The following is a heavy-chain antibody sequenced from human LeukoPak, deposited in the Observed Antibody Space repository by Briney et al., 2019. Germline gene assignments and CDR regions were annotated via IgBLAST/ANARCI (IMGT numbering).Heavy chain of an antibody. CDR3: ARALGGYHTGIYFDY. J-gene: IGHJ4*02. D-gene: IGHD3-3*01. CDR1: GGSISSYY. V-gene: IGHV4-59*01. CDR2: IYYSGST. Sequence: SETLSLTCTVSGGSISSYYWSWIRQPPGKGLEWIGYIYYSGSTNYNPSLKSRVTISVDTSKNQFSLKLSSVTAADTAVYYCARALGGYHTGIYFDYWGQGTLVTVSS.